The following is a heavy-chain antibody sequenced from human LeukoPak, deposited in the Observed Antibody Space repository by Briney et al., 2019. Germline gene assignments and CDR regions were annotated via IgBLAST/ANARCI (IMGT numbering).Heavy chain of an antibody. CDR2: ISGSDSGT. V-gene: IGHV3-23*01. Sequence: GGSLRLSCEASGFTFSTYAMSWVRQPPGKGLQWVSGISGSDSGTYYTDSVKGRFTISRDNSKNTLYLQMNSLRAEDTAVYYCAKVLITGTKRHFDYWGQGTLVTVSS. CDR3: AKVLITGTKRHFDY. J-gene: IGHJ4*02. CDR1: GFTFSTYA. D-gene: IGHD1-7*01.